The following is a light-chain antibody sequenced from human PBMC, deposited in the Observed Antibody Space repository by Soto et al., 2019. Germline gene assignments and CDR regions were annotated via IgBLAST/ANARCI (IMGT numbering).Light chain of an antibody. J-gene: IGKJ3*01. Sequence: EVVLTQSPGTLSLSPGERATLSCRASQIVTINSLAWYQQKPGQPPRLLIYAASTRASAIPDRFSGSGSGTDFTLTISRLQPEDFALFYCQQYGDSPFSFGPGTRVDVK. CDR2: AAS. CDR1: QIVTINS. V-gene: IGKV3-20*01. CDR3: QQYGDSPFS.